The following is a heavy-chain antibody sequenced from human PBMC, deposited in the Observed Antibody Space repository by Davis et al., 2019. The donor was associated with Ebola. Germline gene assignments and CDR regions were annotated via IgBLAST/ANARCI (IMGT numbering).Heavy chain of an antibody. CDR1: GFSFRNYA. D-gene: IGHD1-26*01. CDR3: ARVGGTSGSFLDC. J-gene: IGHJ4*02. CDR2: TYNGGSTT. Sequence: GESLKISCAASGFSFRNYAMNGARQVPGMGLEWLSYTYNGGSTTYYADSVKGRFTVSRDNTKNSLYLQMTNLRADDSDIYYWARVGGTSGSFLDCWGRGTLVPVSA. V-gene: IGHV3-48*03.